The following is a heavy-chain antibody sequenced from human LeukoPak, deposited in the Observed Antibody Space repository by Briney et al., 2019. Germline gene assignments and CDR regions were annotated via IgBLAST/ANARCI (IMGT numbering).Heavy chain of an antibody. Sequence: GGSLRLSCAASGFTFSSYSMNWVRQAPGKGLEWVSSISSSSTYIYYADSVKGRFTVSRDNSKNTLYLQMNSLRAEDTAVYFCARPFSPYDFWSGYFPAWGQGTLVTVSP. D-gene: IGHD3-3*01. CDR2: ISSSSTYI. CDR1: GFTFSSYS. J-gene: IGHJ4*02. V-gene: IGHV3-21*04. CDR3: ARPFSPYDFWSGYFPA.